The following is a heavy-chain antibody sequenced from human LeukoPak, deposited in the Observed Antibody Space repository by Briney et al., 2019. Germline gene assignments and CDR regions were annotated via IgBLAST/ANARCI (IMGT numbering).Heavy chain of an antibody. CDR1: GGSFSGYY. J-gene: IGHJ5*02. CDR2: INHSGST. V-gene: IGHV4-34*01. Sequence: SETLSLTCAVYGGSFSGYYWSWIRQTPGKVLEWIGEINHSGSTTYNPFLKSRVTISVDTSKNQFSLKLNSVAAADTAVYYCARHDTTSGSYSGRRTWFDPWGQGTLVTVSS. D-gene: IGHD3-10*01. CDR3: ARHDTTSGSYSGRRTWFDP.